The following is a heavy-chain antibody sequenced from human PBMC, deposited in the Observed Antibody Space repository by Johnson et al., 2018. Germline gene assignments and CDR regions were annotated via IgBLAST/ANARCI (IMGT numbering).Heavy chain of an antibody. CDR1: GFTFSNFG. Sequence: QVQLVESGGGVVQPGRSLRLSCAASGFTFSNFGMHWVRQAPGKGLEWVAVISYDGSNKYYADSVKGRFTISRDNSKNTLYQQMNSLKTEDTAVYYCARDPYDSSGYPYYYYYYYMDVWGKGTTVTVSS. V-gene: IGHV3-33*05. J-gene: IGHJ6*03. D-gene: IGHD3-22*01. CDR3: ARDPYDSSGYPYYYYYYYMDV. CDR2: ISYDGSNK.